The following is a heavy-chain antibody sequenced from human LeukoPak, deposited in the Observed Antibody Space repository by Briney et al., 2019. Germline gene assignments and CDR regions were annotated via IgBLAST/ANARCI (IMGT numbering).Heavy chain of an antibody. V-gene: IGHV3-11*04. Sequence: GGSLRLSCAGSGFTVSSNYMSWVRQAPGKGLEWISYISSSGSTIYYADSVKGRFTISRDNAKNSLYLQMNSLRAEDTAVYYCARAGETQTFDYWGQGTLVTVSS. J-gene: IGHJ4*02. CDR2: ISSSGSTI. D-gene: IGHD1-1*01. CDR3: ARAGETQTFDY. CDR1: GFTVSSNY.